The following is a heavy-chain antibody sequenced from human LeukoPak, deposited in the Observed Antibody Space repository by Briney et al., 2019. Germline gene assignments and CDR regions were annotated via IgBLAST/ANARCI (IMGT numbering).Heavy chain of an antibody. CDR3: AKDGGIVVVVAAGMDV. CDR2: ISGSGDST. V-gene: IGHV3-23*01. Sequence: GGSLRLSCAASRFTFTSYAMSWGRQAPGKGLEWGSGISGSGDSTYYADSVKGRFTISRDNSKNRLYLQMNSLRAEDTAVYYCAKDGGIVVVVAAGMDVWGKGTTVTVSS. D-gene: IGHD2-15*01. CDR1: RFTFTSYA. J-gene: IGHJ6*03.